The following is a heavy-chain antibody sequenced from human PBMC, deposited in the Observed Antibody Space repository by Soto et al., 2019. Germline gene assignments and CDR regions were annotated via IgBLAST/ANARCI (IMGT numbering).Heavy chain of an antibody. Sequence: ASVKVSCEASGYTFTNYGVSWVRQARGQGLEWMGWISGYNGNTNYAQNLQGRLTMTTDTSTRTAYMELRSLRSDDTAVYYCAREKVPDIVSGYYYYHMDVWGKGTTVTVSS. CDR2: ISGYNGNT. CDR3: AREKVPDIVSGYYYYHMDV. J-gene: IGHJ6*03. V-gene: IGHV1-18*01. D-gene: IGHD5-12*01. CDR1: GYTFTNYG.